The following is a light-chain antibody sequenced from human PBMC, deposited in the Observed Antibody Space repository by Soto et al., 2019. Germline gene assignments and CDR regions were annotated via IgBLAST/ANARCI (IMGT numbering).Light chain of an antibody. J-gene: IGKJ1*01. V-gene: IGKV3-20*01. CDR1: QSVSNNY. CDR2: GAS. CDR3: QQYGSSGT. Sequence: EVVLTQSPGTVSLSPGEVATVSCRASQSVSNNYLAWYQQKPGQAPRLLIYGASNRATGIPDRFSGSGSVTDFTLTISRLEPEDFAVYYCQQYGSSGTFGQGTKVDI.